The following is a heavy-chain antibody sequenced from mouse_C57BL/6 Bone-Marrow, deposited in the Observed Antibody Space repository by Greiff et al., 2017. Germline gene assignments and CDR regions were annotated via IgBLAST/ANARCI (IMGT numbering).Heavy chain of an antibody. V-gene: IGHV1-55*01. CDR3: ARRQLRPGYFDY. D-gene: IGHD3-2*02. CDR2: IYPGSGST. J-gene: IGHJ2*01. CDR1: GYTFTSYW. Sequence: QVQLQQPGAELVKPGASVKMSCMASGYTFTSYWITWVKQRPGQGLEWIGDIYPGSGSTNYNETFKSKATLTVDTSSSTAYMQLSSLTSEDSAVYYCARRQLRPGYFDYWGQGTTLTVSS.